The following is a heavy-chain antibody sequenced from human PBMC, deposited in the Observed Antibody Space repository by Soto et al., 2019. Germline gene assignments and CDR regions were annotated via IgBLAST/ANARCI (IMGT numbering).Heavy chain of an antibody. V-gene: IGHV1-3*01. J-gene: IGHJ4*02. Sequence: QVQLVQSGSELKKPGASVKVSCKASGYTFTGYAMHWVRQAPGQRLEWMGWINAGNGNTKYSQKFQGRFTITRDKSASTASMELSSLRSEDTAVYYCAKGEWSYCRGGSCYYFDYWGQGTLVTVSS. D-gene: IGHD2-15*01. CDR1: GYTFTGYA. CDR2: INAGNGNT. CDR3: AKGEWSYCRGGSCYYFDY.